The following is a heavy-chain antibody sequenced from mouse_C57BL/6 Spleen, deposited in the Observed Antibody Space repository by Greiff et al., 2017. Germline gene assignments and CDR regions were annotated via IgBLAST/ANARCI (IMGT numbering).Heavy chain of an antibody. Sequence: EVNVVESGGGLVKPGGSLKLSCAASGFTFSDYGMHWVRQAPEKGLEWVAYISSGSSTIYYADTVKGRFTISRDNAKNTLFLQMTSLRSEDTAMYYCARLKGDYYGSSYDSYAMDYWGQGTSVTVSS. CDR3: ARLKGDYYGSSYDSYAMDY. CDR2: ISSGSSTI. CDR1: GFTFSDYG. J-gene: IGHJ4*01. V-gene: IGHV5-17*01. D-gene: IGHD1-1*01.